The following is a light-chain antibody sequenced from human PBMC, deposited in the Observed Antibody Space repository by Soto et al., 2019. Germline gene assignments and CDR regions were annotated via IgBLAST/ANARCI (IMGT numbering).Light chain of an antibody. CDR2: GTS. CDR1: QYVSTTF. V-gene: IGKV3-20*01. CDR3: QQYGSSPLT. Sequence: EIVLTQSPGTLSLSPGERATLSCRASQYVSTTFFAWYQQKPGQAPRLLIYGTSNRATGLPDRFSGSGSGTDFTLTIATPEPEDFAVYYCQQYGSSPLTFGGGTRMEIK. J-gene: IGKJ4*01.